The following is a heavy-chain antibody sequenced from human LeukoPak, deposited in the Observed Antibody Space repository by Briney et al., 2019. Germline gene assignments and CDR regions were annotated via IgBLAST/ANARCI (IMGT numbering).Heavy chain of an antibody. V-gene: IGHV1-18*01. J-gene: IGHJ4*02. CDR2: ISAYNGNT. CDR1: GYTFTSYG. D-gene: IGHD3-3*01. Sequence: ASVKVSCKASGYTFTSYGIRLVRQAPGQGLEWMGWISAYNGNTNYAQKLQGRVTMTTDTSTSTAYMELRSLRSDDTAVYYCARAGRFLEWLSHLDYWGQGTLVTVSS. CDR3: ARAGRFLEWLSHLDY.